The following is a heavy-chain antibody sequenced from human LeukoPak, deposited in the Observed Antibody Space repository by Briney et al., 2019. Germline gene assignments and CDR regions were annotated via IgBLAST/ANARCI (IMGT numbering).Heavy chain of an antibody. V-gene: IGHV3-30*18. CDR3: AKDRETTASGTSDY. CDR1: GFTFNNYG. Sequence: PGRSLRLSCAASGFTFNNYGIHYVRQAPGKGREWVAVISDDGRHKNYADSVKGRFTISRDNSNNTLYLQMNSLRVEDTGVYYCAKDRETTASGTSDYWGQGTLVTVSS. CDR2: ISDDGRHK. D-gene: IGHD6-13*01. J-gene: IGHJ4*02.